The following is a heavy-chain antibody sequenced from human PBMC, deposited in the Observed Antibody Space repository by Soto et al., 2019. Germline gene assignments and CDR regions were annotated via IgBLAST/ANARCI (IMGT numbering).Heavy chain of an antibody. V-gene: IGHV3-74*01. CDR3: TTVFEY. CDR2: IDGVGAGT. Sequence: EVQLVQSGGGSVQPGGSLRLSCAASGFTFTNYWMHWVRQVPGKGLVWVSRIDGVGAGTSYSDSVRGRFTISRDNAENMLYLQMTSLRAEDTAVDYCTTVFEYWGQGTLVTVSS. CDR1: GFTFTNYW. J-gene: IGHJ4*02.